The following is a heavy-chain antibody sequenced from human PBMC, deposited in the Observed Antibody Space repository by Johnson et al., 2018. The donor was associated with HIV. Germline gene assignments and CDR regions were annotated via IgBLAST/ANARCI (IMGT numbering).Heavy chain of an antibody. J-gene: IGHJ3*02. CDR1: GFTFSDYG. V-gene: IGHV3-33*03. D-gene: IGHD3-10*01. Sequence: QVQLVESGGGVVQPGRSLRLSCAASGFTFSDYGIHWVRQAQGKGLEWVAVVWSDGNNRYYADSVKGRCTIPRDNAKNSLLLQMNSLRAEDTAVYYCAGGFYYGSGSYHGAFDIWGQGTMVTVSS. CDR3: AGGFYYGSGSYHGAFDI. CDR2: VWSDGNNR.